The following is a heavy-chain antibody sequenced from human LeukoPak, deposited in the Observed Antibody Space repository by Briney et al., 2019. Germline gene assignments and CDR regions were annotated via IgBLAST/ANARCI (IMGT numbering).Heavy chain of an antibody. V-gene: IGHV3-74*01. J-gene: IGHJ4*01. CDR3: ARGSAMGATTGDY. CDR2: INSDGSST. Sequence: PGGSLRLSCAASGFTFSSYSMNWVRQAPGKGLVWVSRINSDGSSTSYADSVKGRFTISRDNAKNTLYLQMNSLRAEDTAVYYCARGSAMGATTGDYWGQGTLVTVSS. D-gene: IGHD1-26*01. CDR1: GFTFSSYS.